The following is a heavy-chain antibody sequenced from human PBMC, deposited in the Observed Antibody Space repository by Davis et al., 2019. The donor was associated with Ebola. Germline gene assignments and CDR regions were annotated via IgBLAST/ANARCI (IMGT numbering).Heavy chain of an antibody. CDR2: INWNGGST. V-gene: IGHV3-20*04. J-gene: IGHJ4*02. D-gene: IGHD2-2*01. CDR1: GFTFDDYG. CDR3: AREGCSSTSCLDY. Sequence: GESLKISCAASGFTFDDYGMSWVRQAPGKGLEWVSGINWNGGSTGYADSVKGRFTISRDNAKNSLYLQMNSLRAEDTAVYYCAREGCSSTSCLDYWGQGTLVTVSS.